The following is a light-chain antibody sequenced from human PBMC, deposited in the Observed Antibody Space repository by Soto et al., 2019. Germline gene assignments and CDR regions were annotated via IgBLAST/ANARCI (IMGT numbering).Light chain of an antibody. V-gene: IGKV1-6*01. CDR2: AAS. CDR1: QCIRND. Sequence: AIQMTQVASSLSTSVGDRVTITCXASQCIRNDLGWYQQKPGKAPKLLIYAASSLQSGVPSRFSGSGSGTDFTLTISSLQPEDFATYYCLQDYNYPLTLGGGTEVDI. CDR3: LQDYNYPLT. J-gene: IGKJ4*01.